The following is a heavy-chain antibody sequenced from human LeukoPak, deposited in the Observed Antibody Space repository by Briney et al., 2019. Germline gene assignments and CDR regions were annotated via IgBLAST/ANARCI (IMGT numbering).Heavy chain of an antibody. CDR1: GFTVSSNY. J-gene: IGHJ4*02. D-gene: IGHD1-1*01. V-gene: IGHV3-53*01. CDR2: IYSGGST. CDR3: ARGNWNDDERLAY. Sequence: AGGSLGLSCAASGFTVSSNYMSWVRQAPGKGLEWGSVIYSGGSTYYADSMKGRFTISRDNSKNTLYLQMNSLRAEDTAVYYCARGNWNDDERLAYWGQGTLVTVSS.